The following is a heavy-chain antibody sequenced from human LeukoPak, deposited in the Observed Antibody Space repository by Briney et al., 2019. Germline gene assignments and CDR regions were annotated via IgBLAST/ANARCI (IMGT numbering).Heavy chain of an antibody. D-gene: IGHD4-17*01. V-gene: IGHV3-49*03. Sequence: GGSLRLSCTSVGFSFDDYAVSWFRQAPGKGLEWVGYISSKAFGATPQYAPSVRGRFTISRDDSKSIAHLQMNSLKTEDTAVYYCTRNTVTVHFDYWGQGTPVTVSS. CDR3: TRNTVTVHFDY. CDR2: ISSKAFGATP. CDR1: GFSFDDYA. J-gene: IGHJ4*02.